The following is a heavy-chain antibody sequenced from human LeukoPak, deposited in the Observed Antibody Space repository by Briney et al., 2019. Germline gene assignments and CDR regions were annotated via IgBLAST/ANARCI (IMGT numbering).Heavy chain of an antibody. D-gene: IGHD6-19*01. CDR1: GFTFSSYW. V-gene: IGHV3-74*01. Sequence: GGSLRLSCAASGFTFSSYWMHWVRHAPGKGLLWVSRINSDGSSTTYADSVKGRFTISRDNAKNTLYLQMNSLRAEDTAVYYCARDTIAVPGDFDYWGQGALVTVSS. CDR3: ARDTIAVPGDFDY. J-gene: IGHJ4*02. CDR2: INSDGSST.